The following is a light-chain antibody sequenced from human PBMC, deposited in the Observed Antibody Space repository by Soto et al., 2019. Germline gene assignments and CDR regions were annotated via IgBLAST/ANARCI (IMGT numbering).Light chain of an antibody. J-gene: IGKJ4*01. CDR3: MQARQAPPT. V-gene: IGKV2-28*01. CDR1: QSLLRSDGYSS. CDR2: LGS. Sequence: DIVMTQSPVSLPVTPGEPAFISCRSSQSLLRSDGYSSLDWYRQKSGQSPQLLIHLGSIRGYGDHDRLSGSGSGPDVTQKISRVEAEDVGVYFCMQARQAPPTFGGGTKVEL.